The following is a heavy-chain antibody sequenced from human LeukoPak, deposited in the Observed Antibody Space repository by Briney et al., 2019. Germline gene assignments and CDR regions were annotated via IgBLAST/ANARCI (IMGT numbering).Heavy chain of an antibody. CDR3: ARRDVGFDT. J-gene: IGHJ5*02. V-gene: IGHV4-59*08. CDR1: GGSISSYY. CDR2: IYYSGST. Sequence: PSETLSLTCTVSGGSISSYYWSWIRQPPGKGLEWIGYIYYSGSTNYNPSLKSRVTISVDTSKNQFSLKLSSVTAADTAVYYCARRDVGFDTWGQGTLVTVSS.